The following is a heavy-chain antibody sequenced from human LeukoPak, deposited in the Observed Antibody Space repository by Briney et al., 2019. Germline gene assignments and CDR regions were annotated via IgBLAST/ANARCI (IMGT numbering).Heavy chain of an antibody. V-gene: IGHV4-61*09. Sequence: SQTLSLTCTVSGHSIIIVSYYWSWIRKPAGKGLECIGHMNTTGYTKYNPSLKSRVTISVDTSKNQFSLKLSSVTAADTAVYYCARARAYSSSWYYFDYWGQGTLVTVSS. CDR2: MNTTGYT. J-gene: IGHJ4*02. D-gene: IGHD6-13*01. CDR3: ARARAYSSSWYYFDY. CDR1: GHSIIIVSYY.